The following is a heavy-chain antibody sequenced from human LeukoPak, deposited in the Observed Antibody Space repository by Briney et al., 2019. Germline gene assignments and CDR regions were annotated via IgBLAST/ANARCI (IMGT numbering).Heavy chain of an antibody. J-gene: IGHJ4*02. V-gene: IGHV3-7*03. CDR1: GFTFSSYW. CDR3: AKDRLGAMLYFDS. D-gene: IGHD3-16*01. Sequence: RGSLRLSCAASGFTFSSYWMSWVRQAPGKGLEWVAYIKQDVTEKYYVDSVKGRFRISRDNAKNSLYLQMNSLRAEDTALYYCAKDRLGAMLYFDSWGQGTLVTVSS. CDR2: IKQDVTEK.